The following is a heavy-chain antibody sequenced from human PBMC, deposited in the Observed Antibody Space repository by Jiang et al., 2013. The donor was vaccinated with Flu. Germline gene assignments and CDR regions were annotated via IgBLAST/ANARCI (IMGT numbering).Heavy chain of an antibody. CDR1: GGSISSSSYY. D-gene: IGHD6-19*01. V-gene: IGHV4-39*01. Sequence: TLSLTCTVSGGSISSSSYYWGWIRQPPGRGWSGLGVSIIWEHLLQPSLKSRVTISVDTSKNQFSLKLSSVTAADTAVYYCARHLSGYSSGWYFDYWGQGTLVTVSS. J-gene: IGHJ4*02. CDR2: SIIWEH. CDR3: ARHLSGYSSGWYFDY.